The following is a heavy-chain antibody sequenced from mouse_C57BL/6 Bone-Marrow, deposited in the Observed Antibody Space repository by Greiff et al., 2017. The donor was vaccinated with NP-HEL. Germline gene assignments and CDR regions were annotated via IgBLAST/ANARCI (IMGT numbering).Heavy chain of an antibody. CDR1: GYTFTDYY. CDR3: ARERYYYGSSDYAMDY. Sequence: VQLQQSGPELVKPGASVKISCKASGYTFTDYYMNWVKQSHGKSLEWIGDINPNNGGTSYNQKFKGKATLTVDKSSSTAYMELRSLTSEDSAVYYCARERYYYGSSDYAMDYWGQGTSVTVSS. V-gene: IGHV1-26*01. J-gene: IGHJ4*01. D-gene: IGHD1-1*01. CDR2: INPNNGGT.